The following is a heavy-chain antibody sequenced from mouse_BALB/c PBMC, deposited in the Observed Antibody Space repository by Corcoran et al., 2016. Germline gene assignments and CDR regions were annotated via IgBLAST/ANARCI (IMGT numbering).Heavy chain of an antibody. Sequence: EVQLQQSGPELVKPGASVTMSCKASGYTFISYVMHWVKQKPGQGLEWIGYINPYNDGTKYNEKFKGKATLTSDKSSSTAYMELSSLTSEDSAVYYCARLYPGIAMDYWGQGTSVTVSS. V-gene: IGHV1S136*01. CDR1: GYTFISYV. J-gene: IGHJ4*01. CDR2: INPYNDGT. CDR3: ARLYPGIAMDY.